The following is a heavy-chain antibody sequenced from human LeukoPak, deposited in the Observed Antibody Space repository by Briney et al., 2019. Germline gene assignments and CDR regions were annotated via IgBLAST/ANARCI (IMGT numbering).Heavy chain of an antibody. CDR3: AVHLPGDYLDR. CDR1: GYAFNIYD. CDR2: MNPDSGNT. Sequence: ASVRVSFKAPGYAFNIYDINWVRQAPGQGLEWMGWMNPDSGNTGFAQKFQGRVTMTRNTSITTAYMELSSLRFEDTAVYYCAVHLPGDYLDRWGQGTLVTVSS. V-gene: IGHV1-8*01. J-gene: IGHJ4*02.